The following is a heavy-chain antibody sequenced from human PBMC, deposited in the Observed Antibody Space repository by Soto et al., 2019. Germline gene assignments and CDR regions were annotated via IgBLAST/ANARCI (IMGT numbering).Heavy chain of an antibody. D-gene: IGHD5-12*01. Sequence: GGSLRLSCAASGFTVSSNYLSWVRQAPGKGLEWVSVIYSGGTPYYADSVKGRFTISRDNSKNTLYLQMNSLRAEDTVVYYCARGGRDGYNNFDYWGQGTLVTVSS. CDR2: IYSGGTP. CDR1: GFTVSSNY. J-gene: IGHJ4*02. CDR3: ARGGRDGYNNFDY. V-gene: IGHV3-66*01.